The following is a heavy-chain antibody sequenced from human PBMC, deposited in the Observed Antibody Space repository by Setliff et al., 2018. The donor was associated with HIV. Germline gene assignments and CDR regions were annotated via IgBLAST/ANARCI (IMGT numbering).Heavy chain of an antibody. D-gene: IGHD6-13*01. CDR2: IYSGDIT. J-gene: IGHJ5*02. Sequence: GGSLRLSCAASGFTVSNNYITWVRQAPGMGLEWVSDIYSGDITHYADSVKGRFIISRDNSKNTVNLQMNSLRVEDTAVYYCATLRQQLITGWFDPWGQGTLVTVSS. V-gene: IGHV3-53*05. CDR3: ATLRQQLITGWFDP. CDR1: GFTVSNNY.